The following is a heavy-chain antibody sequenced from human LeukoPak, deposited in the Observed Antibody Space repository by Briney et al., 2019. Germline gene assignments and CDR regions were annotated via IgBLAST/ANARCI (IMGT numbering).Heavy chain of an antibody. V-gene: IGHV1-8*01. CDR3: SRGPGPYYYYYMDV. CDR1: GYTFTSYD. Sequence: ASVKVSCKASGYTFTSYDINWVRQATGQGLEWISWMSPNSGNTGYAQTLQGRFTMTRNNSISTAYLQLNSLRSEDTAVYYFSRGPGPYYYYYMDVWGKGRTVTASS. J-gene: IGHJ6*03. CDR2: MSPNSGNT.